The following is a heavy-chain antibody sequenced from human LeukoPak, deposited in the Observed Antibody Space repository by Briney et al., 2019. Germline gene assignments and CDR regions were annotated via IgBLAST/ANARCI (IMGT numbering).Heavy chain of an antibody. CDR1: GYTFNTYG. CDR2: ISVKHGKT. D-gene: IGHD3-10*01. J-gene: IGHJ4*02. CDR3: ARGGSGWFRALEFDY. Sequence: ASVKVSCKASGYTFNTYGVIWVRQAPGKGFEWLGWISVKHGKTTNAQKFQDRVIMTTDTSTSTAYMELRSLTSDDTGVYFCARGGSGWFRALEFDYWGQGTLVTVSS. V-gene: IGHV1-18*01.